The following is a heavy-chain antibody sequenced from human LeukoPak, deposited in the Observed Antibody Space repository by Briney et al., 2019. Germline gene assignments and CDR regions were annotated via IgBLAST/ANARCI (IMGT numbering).Heavy chain of an antibody. Sequence: GGSLRLSCTASGFTFSSYWMSWVRQAPGKGLEWVANIKQDGSEKDYVDSVKGRFTISRDNAKNSLYPQMNSLRAEDTAVYYCAKYCGGDCYGMDVWGQGTTVTVSS. V-gene: IGHV3-7*01. CDR3: AKYCGGDCYGMDV. CDR2: IKQDGSEK. J-gene: IGHJ6*02. CDR1: GFTFSSYW. D-gene: IGHD2-21*01.